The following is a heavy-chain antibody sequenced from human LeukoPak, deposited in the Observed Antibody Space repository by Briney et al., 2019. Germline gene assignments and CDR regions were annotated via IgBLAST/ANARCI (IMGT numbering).Heavy chain of an antibody. V-gene: IGHV4-38-2*02. CDR2: IYHSGST. CDR1: GYSISSGYY. CDR3: AREGHQLPPKSEFDP. Sequence: SETLSLTCTVSGYSISSGYYWGWIRQPPGKGLEWIGSIYHSGSTYYNPSLKSRVTMSVDTSKNQFSLKLSSVTAADTAVYYFAREGHQLPPKSEFDPWGQGTLVTVSS. D-gene: IGHD2-2*01. J-gene: IGHJ5*02.